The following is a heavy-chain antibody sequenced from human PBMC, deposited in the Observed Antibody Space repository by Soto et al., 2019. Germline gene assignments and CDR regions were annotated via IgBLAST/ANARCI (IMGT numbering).Heavy chain of an antibody. V-gene: IGHV4-30-4*08. D-gene: IGHD3-10*01. CDR1: GGSISSSSYY. CDR3: ARAQGSGFLVS. Sequence: PSETLSLTCTVSGGSISSSSYYWGWIRQPPGKGLEWIGNIYYSGSTYYNPPLKSRVTISVDTSKNQFSLKLSSVTAADTAVYYCARAQGSGFLVSWGQGTLVTVSS. CDR2: IYYSGST. J-gene: IGHJ4*02.